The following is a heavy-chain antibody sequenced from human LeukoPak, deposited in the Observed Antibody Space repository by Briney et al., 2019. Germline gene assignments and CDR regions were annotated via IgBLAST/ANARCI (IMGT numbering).Heavy chain of an antibody. D-gene: IGHD3-22*01. CDR2: IIPILGIA. Sequence: GASVKVSCKASGGTFSSYAISWVRQAPGQGLEWMGRIIPILGIANYAQKFQGRVTITADKSTSTAYMELSSLRSEDTAVYYCARDRDSSGYYSGLDYWGQGTLVTVYS. V-gene: IGHV1-69*04. CDR3: ARDRDSSGYYSGLDY. CDR1: GGTFSSYA. J-gene: IGHJ4*02.